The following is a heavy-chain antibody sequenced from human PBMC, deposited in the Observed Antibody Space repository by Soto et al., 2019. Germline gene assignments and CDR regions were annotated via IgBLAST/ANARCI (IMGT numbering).Heavy chain of an antibody. V-gene: IGHV3-11*05. J-gene: IGHJ4*02. Sequence: GGSLKLSSAASGFTFSDYYLNWFRQAPGKGLEWVSHISSSSSYTNYADSVKGRFTISRDNAKKSLYLQMNSLRADDTAVYYCARAVSGYGYYFDSWGQGT. D-gene: IGHD3-22*01. CDR3: ARAVSGYGYYFDS. CDR2: ISSSSSYT. CDR1: GFTFSDYY.